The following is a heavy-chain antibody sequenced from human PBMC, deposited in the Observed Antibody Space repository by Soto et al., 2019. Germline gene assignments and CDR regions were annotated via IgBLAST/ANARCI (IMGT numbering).Heavy chain of an antibody. V-gene: IGHV1-69*12. Sequence: QVQLVQSGAEVKKPGSSVKVSCRASGGTFRNYAIRWVRQAPGQGLARVGGIIPIIGTTNFAQKFQGRVTITADESTTTAYMELSGLRSEDTAVYYCARDGGRDGYFGNWLDPWGQGTLVTVSS. J-gene: IGHJ5*02. CDR3: ARDGGRDGYFGNWLDP. CDR1: GGTFRNYA. CDR2: IIPIIGTT. D-gene: IGHD5-12*01.